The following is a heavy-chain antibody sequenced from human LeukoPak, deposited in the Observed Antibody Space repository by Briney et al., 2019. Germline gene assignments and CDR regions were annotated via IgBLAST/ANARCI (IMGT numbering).Heavy chain of an antibody. V-gene: IGHV3-66*01. Sequence: GGSLRLSCAPSGFTVSSNYMIWARHAPGKGLECGSLIYSGGSTKYADSAKGRFTISRDNSRNTLYLQMNSLRAEDTAVYYCARDRRLTRVRILEWLPRFAYWGEGTLVSVSS. CDR3: ARDRRLTRVRILEWLPRFAY. D-gene: IGHD3-3*01. CDR1: GFTVSSNY. J-gene: IGHJ4*02. CDR2: IYSGGST.